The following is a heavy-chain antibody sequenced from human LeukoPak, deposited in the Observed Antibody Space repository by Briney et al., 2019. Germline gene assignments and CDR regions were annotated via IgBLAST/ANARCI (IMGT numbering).Heavy chain of an antibody. J-gene: IGHJ4*02. CDR1: GGTFSSYA. V-gene: IGHV1-69*04. Sequence: SVKVSCKASGGTFSSYAISWVRQAPGQGLEWMGRIIPILGIANYAQKFQGRVTITADKSTSTAYMELSSLRSEDTAVYYCARDLIYCSSTSCYTGDCWGQGTLVTVSS. D-gene: IGHD2-2*02. CDR2: IIPILGIA. CDR3: ARDLIYCSSTSCYTGDC.